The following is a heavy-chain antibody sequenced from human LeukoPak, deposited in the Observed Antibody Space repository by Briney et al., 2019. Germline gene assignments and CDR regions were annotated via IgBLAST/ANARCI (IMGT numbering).Heavy chain of an antibody. J-gene: IGHJ4*02. CDR3: ARKYCSGGVCSDFDF. CDR2: ISGSGGST. CDR1: GFTFSSYA. D-gene: IGHD2-15*01. Sequence: GGSLRLSCAASGFTFSSYAMSWVRQAPGKGLEWVSAISGSGGSTYYADSVKGRFTISKDDAKKLLFLQMDSLRAEDTAVYYCARKYCSGGVCSDFDFWGQGTLVTVSS. V-gene: IGHV3-23*01.